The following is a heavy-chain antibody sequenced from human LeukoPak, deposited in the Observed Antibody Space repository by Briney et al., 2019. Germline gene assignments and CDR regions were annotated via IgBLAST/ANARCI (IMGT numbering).Heavy chain of an antibody. J-gene: IGHJ6*03. CDR3: ATLTRWELPYYYYMDV. CDR1: GYTLTELS. Sequence: ASVTVSFMVSGYTLTELSMHWVRQAPGKGLEWMGGFDPEDGETIYAQKFQGRVTMTEDTSTDTAYMELSSLRSEDTAVYYCATLTRWELPYYYYMDVWGKGTTVTVSS. CDR2: FDPEDGET. D-gene: IGHD1-26*01. V-gene: IGHV1-24*01.